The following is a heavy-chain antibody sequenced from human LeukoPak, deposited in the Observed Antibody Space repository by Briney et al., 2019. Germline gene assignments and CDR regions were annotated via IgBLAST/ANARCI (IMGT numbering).Heavy chain of an antibody. J-gene: IGHJ4*02. D-gene: IGHD3-10*01. CDR2: IYYSGST. CDR3: ASGEGYYGSGSFDY. V-gene: IGHV4-59*01. Sequence: PSETLSLTCTVSGGSISSYYWSWIRQPPGKGLEWIGYIYYSGSTNYNPSLKSRVTISVDTSKNQFSLKLSSVTAADTAVYYCASGEGYYGSGSFDYWGQGTLVTVSS. CDR1: GGSISSYY.